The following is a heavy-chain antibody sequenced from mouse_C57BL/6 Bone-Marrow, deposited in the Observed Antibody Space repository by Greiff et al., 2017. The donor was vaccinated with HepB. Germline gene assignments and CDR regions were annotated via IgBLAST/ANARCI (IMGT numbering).Heavy chain of an antibody. CDR3: ARAGYVYDDAMVY. CDR2: IYPGSGST. Sequence: QVQLQQPGAELVKPGASVKMSCKASGYTFTSYWITWVKQRPGQGLEWIGDIYPGSGSTNYNEKFKSKATLTVDTSSSTAYMQISSLTSEDSAVYYWARAGYVYDDAMVYWGQGTAVTVSS. CDR1: GYTFTSYW. J-gene: IGHJ4*01. V-gene: IGHV1-55*01. D-gene: IGHD2-2*01.